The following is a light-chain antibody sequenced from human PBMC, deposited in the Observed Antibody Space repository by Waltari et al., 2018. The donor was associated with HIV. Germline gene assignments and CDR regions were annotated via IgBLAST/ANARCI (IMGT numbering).Light chain of an antibody. CDR3: QQYNKWPRT. V-gene: IGKV3-15*01. CDR1: QNVITN. J-gene: IGKJ1*01. CDR2: GAS. Sequence: EIVMTQSPATLSVSPGERVTLSCTASQNVITNLAWYQQKPGQAPSLLIYGASTSATGIPPRFSGGRSGTEFTLTIGSLQSEDFTFYYCQQYNKWPRTFGQGTKVEVK.